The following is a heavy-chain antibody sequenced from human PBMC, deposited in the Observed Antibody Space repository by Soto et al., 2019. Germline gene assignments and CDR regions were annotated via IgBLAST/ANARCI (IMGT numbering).Heavy chain of an antibody. V-gene: IGHV3-33*01. CDR2: IWYDGSNK. D-gene: IGHD6-13*01. CDR3: ARDQTISWYGPLDY. J-gene: IGHJ4*02. Sequence: QVQLVESGGGVVQPGRSLRLSCAASGFTFSSYGMHWVRQAPGKGLEWVAVIWYDGSNKYYADSVKGRFTISRDNSKNTLYLQMNSLRAEDTAVYYCARDQTISWYGPLDYWGQGTLVTVSS. CDR1: GFTFSSYG.